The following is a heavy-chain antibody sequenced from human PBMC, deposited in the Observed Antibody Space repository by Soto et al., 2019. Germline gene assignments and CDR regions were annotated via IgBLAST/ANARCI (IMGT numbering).Heavy chain of an antibody. CDR3: AKDWYNYGDFDY. CDR2: ISYDGSKK. V-gene: IGHV3-30*18. Sequence: SLKISCAASGFTFSSYGMHWVRQAPGKGLEWVAVISYDGSKKYYADSVKGRFTISRDNSKNTLYLQMNSLKVEDTAVYYCAKDWYNYGDFDYWGQGTLVTVSS. J-gene: IGHJ4*02. CDR1: GFTFSSYG. D-gene: IGHD1-1*01.